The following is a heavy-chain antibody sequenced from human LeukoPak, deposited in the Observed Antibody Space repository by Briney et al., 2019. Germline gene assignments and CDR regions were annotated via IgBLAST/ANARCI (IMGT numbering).Heavy chain of an antibody. CDR1: GFTVITND. Sequence: GGSLRLSCAASGFTVITNDMTWVRQAPGKGLEWVSVLYSDDNTKYADSVQGRFTISRDNSKNTLYLEMNSLSPDDTAVYYCARGVEPLAANTLAYWGQGTLVTVSS. D-gene: IGHD1-14*01. CDR2: LYSDDNT. V-gene: IGHV3-53*01. CDR3: ARGVEPLAANTLAY. J-gene: IGHJ4*02.